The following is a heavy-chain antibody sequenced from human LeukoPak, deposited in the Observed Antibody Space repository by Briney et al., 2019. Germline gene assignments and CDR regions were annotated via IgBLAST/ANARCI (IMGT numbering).Heavy chain of an antibody. CDR2: INASGGST. CDR3: AKAHPLGSSWYYGFQH. D-gene: IGHD6-13*01. V-gene: IGHV3-23*01. Sequence: GGSLRLSCAASGFTLTSYAMSWVRQAPGKGLEWVSGINASGGSTYYADSVKGRFTISRDNSKNTLYLKMNSLRAEDTAVYYCAKAHPLGSSWYYGFQHWGQGTLVTVSS. CDR1: GFTLTSYA. J-gene: IGHJ1*01.